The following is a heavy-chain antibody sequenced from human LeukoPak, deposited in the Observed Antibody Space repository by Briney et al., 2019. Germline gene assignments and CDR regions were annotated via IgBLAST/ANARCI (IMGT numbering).Heavy chain of an antibody. CDR1: GGSISSGDYY. V-gene: IGHV4-30-4*02. D-gene: IGHD2/OR15-2a*01. CDR3: ARGSLERITRYYYYGMDV. CDR2: IYYSGST. Sequence: SETLSLTCTVSGGSISSGDYYWSWIRQPPGKGLEWIGYIYYSGSTYYNPSLKSRVTISIDTSKNQFSLKLSSVAAADTAMYYCARGSLERITRYYYYGMDVWGQGTTVTVSS. J-gene: IGHJ6*02.